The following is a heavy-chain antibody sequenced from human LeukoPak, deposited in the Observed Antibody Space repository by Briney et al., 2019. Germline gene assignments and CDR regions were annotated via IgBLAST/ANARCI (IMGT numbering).Heavy chain of an antibody. CDR2: IYSGGDT. V-gene: IGHV3-53*01. Sequence: PGGSLRLSCAASGFTVSHNYMSWVRQAPGKGLEWVSAIYSGGDTYYSDSVKGRFTISRDNSKNTLYLQMNSLRAEDTAVYYCAKEYYDSSGYYYPATVTDWGQGTLVTVSS. J-gene: IGHJ4*02. CDR3: AKEYYDSSGYYYPATVTD. D-gene: IGHD3-22*01. CDR1: GFTVSHNY.